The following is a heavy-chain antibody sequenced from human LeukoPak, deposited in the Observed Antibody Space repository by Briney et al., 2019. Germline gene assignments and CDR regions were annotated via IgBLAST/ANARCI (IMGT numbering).Heavy chain of an antibody. CDR2: IYTSGST. Sequence: PSQTLSLTCTVSGGSISSGSYYWSWIRQPAGKGLEWIGRIYTSGSTNYNPSLKSRVTISVDTSKNQFSLKLSSVTAADTAVYYCARARIADYWGQGTLVTVSS. D-gene: IGHD6-13*01. CDR3: ARARIADY. V-gene: IGHV4-61*02. CDR1: GGSISSGSYY. J-gene: IGHJ4*02.